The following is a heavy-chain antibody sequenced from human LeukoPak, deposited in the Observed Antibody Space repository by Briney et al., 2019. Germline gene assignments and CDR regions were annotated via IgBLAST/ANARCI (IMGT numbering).Heavy chain of an antibody. J-gene: IGHJ4*02. D-gene: IGHD5-12*01. V-gene: IGHV3-23*01. CDR3: ATLYVDIVATQWY. CDR2: ISGSGGST. CDR1: GFTFSSYA. Sequence: PGGSLRLSCAASGFTFSSYAMSWVRQAPGKGLEWVSAISGSGGSTYYADPVKGRFTISRDNSKNTLYLQMNRLRAEDTAVYYCATLYVDIVATQWYWGQGTLVTVSS.